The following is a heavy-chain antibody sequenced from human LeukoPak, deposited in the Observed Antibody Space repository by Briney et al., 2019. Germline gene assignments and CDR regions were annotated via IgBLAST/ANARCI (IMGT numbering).Heavy chain of an antibody. J-gene: IGHJ4*02. CDR3: ARVKKQYQLQLDIWAIFDY. D-gene: IGHD2-2*01. CDR1: GGSFSGYY. Sequence: SETLSLTCAVYGGSFSGYYWSWIRQPPGKGLEWIGEINHSGSTNYNPSLKSRVTISVDTSKNQFSLKLSSVTAADTAVYYCARVKKQYQLQLDIWAIFDYWGQGNLVTVSS. V-gene: IGHV4-34*01. CDR2: INHSGST.